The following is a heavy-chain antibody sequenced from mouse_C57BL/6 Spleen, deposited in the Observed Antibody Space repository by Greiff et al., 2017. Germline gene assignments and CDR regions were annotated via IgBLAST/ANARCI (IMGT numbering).Heavy chain of an antibody. V-gene: IGHV14-1*01. CDR1: GFNIKDYY. J-gene: IGHJ3*01. D-gene: IGHD1-1*01. CDR2: IDPEDGDT. CDR3: TTWITTVVATRAY. Sequence: EVQLQESGAELVRPGASVKLSCTASGFNIKDYYMHWVKQRPEQGLEWIGRIDPEDGDTEYAPKFQGKATMTADTSSNTAYLQLSSLTSEDTAVYYCTTWITTVVATRAYWGQGTLVTVSA.